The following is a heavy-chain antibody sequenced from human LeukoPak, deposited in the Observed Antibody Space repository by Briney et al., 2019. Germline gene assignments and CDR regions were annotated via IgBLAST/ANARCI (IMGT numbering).Heavy chain of an antibody. J-gene: IGHJ3*02. V-gene: IGHV5-51*01. D-gene: IGHD3-10*01. CDR2: IYPGDSDT. CDR3: ARSLVRGVNDAFDI. Sequence: GESLKISCKGSGYSFTTYWIGWVRQMPGKGLEWMGIIYPGDSDTRYSPSFQGQVTISADKSISTAYLQWSTLNASDTAMFYCARSLVRGVNDAFDIWGQGTMVTVSS. CDR1: GYSFTTYW.